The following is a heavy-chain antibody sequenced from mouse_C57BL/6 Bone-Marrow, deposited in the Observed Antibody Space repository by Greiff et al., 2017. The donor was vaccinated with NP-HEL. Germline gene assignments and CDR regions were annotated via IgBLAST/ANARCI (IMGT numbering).Heavy chain of an antibody. J-gene: IGHJ2*01. V-gene: IGHV1-81*01. Sequence: QVQLKQSGAELARPGASVKLSCKASVYTFTSYGISWVKQRTGQGLEWIGEIYPRSGNTYYNEKFKGKATLTADKSSSTAYMELRSLTSEDSAVYFCARDGTGFDYWGQGTTLTVSS. CDR2: IYPRSGNT. D-gene: IGHD4-1*01. CDR3: ARDGTGFDY. CDR1: VYTFTSYG.